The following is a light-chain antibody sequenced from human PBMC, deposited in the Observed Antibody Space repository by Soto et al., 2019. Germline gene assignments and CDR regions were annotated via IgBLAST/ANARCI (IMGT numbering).Light chain of an antibody. V-gene: IGKV1-6*01. CDR2: GAS. J-gene: IGKJ1*01. CDR1: QDIRHE. Sequence: AIQMTQSPSSLSASVGDRVTITCRASQDIRHELGWYQQRPGKAPKALIYGASTLQSGVPSRFSGSGFGTDFTLTISSLQPEDFATYYCLQDGAYPRTFGQGTKVENK. CDR3: LQDGAYPRT.